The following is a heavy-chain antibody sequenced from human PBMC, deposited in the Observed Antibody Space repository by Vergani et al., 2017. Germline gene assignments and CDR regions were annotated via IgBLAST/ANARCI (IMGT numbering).Heavy chain of an antibody. J-gene: IGHJ4*02. CDR1: GFTFSDYY. CDR3: ARGRAGGSGWYGRFDY. V-gene: IGHV3-11*06. Sequence: QVQLVESGGGLVKPGGSVRLSCAASGFTFSDYYMSWIRQAPGKGLECVSYISSGSSYTKYADSVKGRFIISRDNAKNSLYLQMNSLTVEDTAIYYCARGRAGGSGWYGRFDYWGQGILVTVSS. D-gene: IGHD6-19*01. CDR2: ISSGSSYT.